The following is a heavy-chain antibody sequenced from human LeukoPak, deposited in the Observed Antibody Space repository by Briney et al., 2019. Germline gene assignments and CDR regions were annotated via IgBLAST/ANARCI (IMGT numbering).Heavy chain of an antibody. J-gene: IGHJ4*02. D-gene: IGHD2-2*02. CDR3: ARGTTRYTTTYYCDY. CDR2: IYYSGDT. Sequence: SETLSLTCTVSGTSISNYYWSWIRQPPGKGLVWIGYIYYSGDTNYNPSLKSRVTMSVDTSQNQFSLKLSSLTAADTAVFYCARGTTRYTTTYYCDYWGQGTLVTVSS. V-gene: IGHV4-59*01. CDR1: GTSISNYY.